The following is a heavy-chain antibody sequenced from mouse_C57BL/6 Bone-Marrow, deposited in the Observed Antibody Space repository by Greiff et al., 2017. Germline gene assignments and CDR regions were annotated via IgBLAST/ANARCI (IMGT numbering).Heavy chain of an antibody. CDR3: ARGGGGDPWYFDV. CDR1: GYTFTGYY. Sequence: QVQLKQSGAELVMPGASVKLSCTASGYTFTGYYMHWVQQRPGQGLEWIGEIDPSYSSTNYHHKFKGKFTLTVDKSSSTAYMQLNSLTSEDSAVYYCARGGGGDPWYFDVWGKGTTVTVSS. V-gene: IGHV1-69*01. D-gene: IGHD2-13*01. CDR2: IDPSYSST. J-gene: IGHJ1*03.